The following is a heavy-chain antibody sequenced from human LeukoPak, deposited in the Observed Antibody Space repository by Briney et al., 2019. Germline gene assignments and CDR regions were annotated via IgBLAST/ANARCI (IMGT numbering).Heavy chain of an antibody. CDR2: IYSTGST. CDR3: AKDWSIFGARDWFDP. Sequence: SETLSLTCTVSGGSISSGSYYWSWIRQSAGKGLEWIGRIYSTGSTSYNPSLTSRVTISRDTSKNQFSLNLSSVTAADTAVYYRAKDWSIFGARDWFDPWGQGILVTVSS. J-gene: IGHJ5*02. D-gene: IGHD3-3*01. CDR1: GGSISSGSYY. V-gene: IGHV4-61*02.